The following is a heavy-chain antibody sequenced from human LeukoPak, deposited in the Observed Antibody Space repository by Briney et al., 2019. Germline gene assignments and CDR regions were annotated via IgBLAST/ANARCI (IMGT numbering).Heavy chain of an antibody. D-gene: IGHD5-18*01. V-gene: IGHV4-59*01. Sequence: NPSETLSLTCTVSGGSISSYYWSWIRQPPGKGLEWIGYIYYSGSTNYNPSLKSRVTISVDTSKNQFSLKLSSVTAADTAVYYCARVSDPAMVVFDYWGQGTLVTVSS. J-gene: IGHJ4*02. CDR2: IYYSGST. CDR3: ARVSDPAMVVFDY. CDR1: GGSISSYY.